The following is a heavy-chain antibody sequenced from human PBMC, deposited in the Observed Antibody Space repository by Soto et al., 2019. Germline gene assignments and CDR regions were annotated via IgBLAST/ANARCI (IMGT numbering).Heavy chain of an antibody. V-gene: IGHV3-53*01. D-gene: IGHD2-21*01. J-gene: IGHJ4*02. Sequence: EVQLVQSGGGLIQPGGSLRLSCAASGFSVGGNYMSWVRQAPGKGLECVSLTYSGGNPYYADSMKGRFTLSRDNSKNTLYLQMNTLRVEDTSVYFCARGRNSDCWGQGTLVTVSS. CDR3: ARGRNSDC. CDR2: TYSGGNP. CDR1: GFSVGGNY.